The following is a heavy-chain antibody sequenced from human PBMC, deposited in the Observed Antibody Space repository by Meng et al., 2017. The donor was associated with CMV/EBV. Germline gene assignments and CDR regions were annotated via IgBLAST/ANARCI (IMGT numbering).Heavy chain of an antibody. CDR2: ISYDGSNK. CDR3: AIHSNYFDY. J-gene: IGHJ4*02. V-gene: IGHV3-30-3*01. D-gene: IGHD4-11*01. Sequence: GESLKISCAASGFTFSSYAMHWVRQAPGKGLEWVAVISYDGSNKYYADSVKGRFTISRDNSKNTLYLQMNSLRAEDTAVYYCAIHSNYFDYWGQGTLVTSPQ. CDR1: GFTFSSYA.